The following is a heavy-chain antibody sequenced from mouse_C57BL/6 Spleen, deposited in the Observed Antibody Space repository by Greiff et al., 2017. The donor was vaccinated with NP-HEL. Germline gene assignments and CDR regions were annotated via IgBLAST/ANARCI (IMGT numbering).Heavy chain of an antibody. D-gene: IGHD1-1*01. CDR3: ARSPLYAYYAMDD. V-gene: IGHV14-2*01. Sequence: EVQLQQSGAELVKPGASVKLSCTASGFNIKDYYMHWVKQRTEQGLEWIGRIDPEDGDTKYAPKFQGKATITADTSSNTAYLQLSSLTSEDTAVYDGARSPLYAYYAMDDWGQGTSVTVAS. CDR1: GFNIKDYY. CDR2: IDPEDGDT. J-gene: IGHJ4*01.